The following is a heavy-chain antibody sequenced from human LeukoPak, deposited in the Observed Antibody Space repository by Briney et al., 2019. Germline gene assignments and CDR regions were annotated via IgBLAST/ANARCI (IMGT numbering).Heavy chain of an antibody. CDR2: INPNSGGT. CDR1: GYTFTGYY. J-gene: IGHJ2*01. V-gene: IGHV1-2*02. D-gene: IGHD6-13*01. Sequence: ASVKVSCKASGYTFTGYYMHWVRQAPGQGLEWMGWINPNSGGTNYAQKFQGRVTMTRDTSISTAYMELSRLRSDDTAVYYCARRHFVKGIAAAGVFGYWYFDLWGRGTLVTVSS. CDR3: ARRHFVKGIAAAGVFGYWYFDL.